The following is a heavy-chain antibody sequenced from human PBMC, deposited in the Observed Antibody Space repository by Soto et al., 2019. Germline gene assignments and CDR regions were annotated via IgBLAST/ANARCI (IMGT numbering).Heavy chain of an antibody. Sequence: GGSLRLSCAASGFTFSSYAMSWVRQAPGKWLEWVSAISGSGGSTYYADSVKGRFTISRDNSKNTLYLQMNSLRAEDTAVYYCAKGVSSSWYSYYYYGMDVWGQGTTVTVSS. CDR2: ISGSGGST. CDR1: GFTFSSYA. D-gene: IGHD6-13*01. J-gene: IGHJ6*02. CDR3: AKGVSSSWYSYYYYGMDV. V-gene: IGHV3-23*01.